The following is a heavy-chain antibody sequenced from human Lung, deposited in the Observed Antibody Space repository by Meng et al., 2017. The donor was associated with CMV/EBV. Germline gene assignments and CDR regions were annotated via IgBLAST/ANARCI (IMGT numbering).Heavy chain of an antibody. CDR3: ARHHHSPTFDY. CDR2: VVYSATP. Sequence: QVHASGPGLVKPSETLYLPFTVSVGSISSSSYYWDGIRQPPGEGLEWIGSVVYSATPYYTSSLKSRVSISVDTSKNQFSLKLSSVTAADTAVYYCARHHHSPTFDYWGQGTLVTVSS. V-gene: IGHV4-39*01. J-gene: IGHJ4*02. D-gene: IGHD1-14*01. CDR1: VGSISSSSYY.